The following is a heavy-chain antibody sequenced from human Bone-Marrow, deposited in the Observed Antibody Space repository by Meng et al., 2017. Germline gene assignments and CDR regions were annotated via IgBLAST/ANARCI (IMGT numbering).Heavy chain of an antibody. Sequence: QAELVQSGAEVKKPWASVKVSCKASGYTFPDYWLHWVRRAPGQGLEWMGRINPKSGDTHYAQRFQGRVTMTGDTSISTAYMELSRLRSDDTAVYYCANWNDGLLNYWGQGTLVTVSS. D-gene: IGHD1-1*01. J-gene: IGHJ4*02. CDR3: ANWNDGLLNY. V-gene: IGHV1-2*06. CDR2: INPKSGDT. CDR1: GYTFPDYW.